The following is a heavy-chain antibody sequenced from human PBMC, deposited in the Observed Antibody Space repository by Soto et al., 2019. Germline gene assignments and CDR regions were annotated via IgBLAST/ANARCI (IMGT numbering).Heavy chain of an antibody. J-gene: IGHJ4*02. CDR2: IFYNGST. CDR1: GGPINNYY. Sequence: LSLTCTVSGGPINNYYWSWIRQSPGGGLEYIGYIFYNGSTNYNPSLKSRVSISVDTSKSQFSLRLSSVSAADTAVYYCGRLRMYTVGSFYRFIDNGGQGTLLTVPS. V-gene: IGHV4-59*01. CDR3: GRLRMYTVGSFYRFIDN. D-gene: IGHD3-10*01.